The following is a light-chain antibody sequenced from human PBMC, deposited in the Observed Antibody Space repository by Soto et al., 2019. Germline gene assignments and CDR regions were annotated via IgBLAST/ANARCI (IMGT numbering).Light chain of an antibody. CDR2: AAS. J-gene: IGKJ1*01. CDR1: QGISNY. V-gene: IGKV1-27*01. Sequence: DIQMTQSPSSLSASVGDRVTITCRASQGISNYLAWYQQKPGKVPKLLIYAASTLQSGVPSRFSGSGSGTDFTLTISSLQPADVATYYGQKYNSAPCTFSQGTKVDIK. CDR3: QKYNSAPCT.